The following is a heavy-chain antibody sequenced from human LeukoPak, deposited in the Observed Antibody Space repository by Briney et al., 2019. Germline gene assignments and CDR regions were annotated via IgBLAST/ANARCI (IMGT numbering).Heavy chain of an antibody. V-gene: IGHV7-4-1*02. Sequence: GASVKVSCKASGYTFSSYAMNWVRQAPGQGLEWMGWINTNTGNPTYAQGFTGRFVFSLDTSVSTAYLQISSLKAEDTAVYYCARVDRVLLWFGEPLDSLGFWGQGTLVTVSS. CDR1: GYTFSSYA. CDR3: ARVDRVLLWFGEPLDSLGF. D-gene: IGHD3-10*01. CDR2: INTNTGNP. J-gene: IGHJ4*02.